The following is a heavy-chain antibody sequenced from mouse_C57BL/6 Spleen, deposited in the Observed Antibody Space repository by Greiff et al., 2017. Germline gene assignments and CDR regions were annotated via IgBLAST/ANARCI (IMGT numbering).Heavy chain of an antibody. CDR2: ICPGDGDT. CDR1: GYAFSSSW. Sequence: QVQLKQSGPELVKPGASVKISCKASGYAFSSSWMNWVKQRPGKGLEWIGRICPGDGDTNYNGKFKGKATLTADKSSSTAYMQLSSLTSEDSAVYFCARDTTVPYYYAKDYRGQGTSVNVSS. D-gene: IGHD1-1*01. CDR3: ARDTTVPYYYAKDY. V-gene: IGHV1-82*01. J-gene: IGHJ4*01.